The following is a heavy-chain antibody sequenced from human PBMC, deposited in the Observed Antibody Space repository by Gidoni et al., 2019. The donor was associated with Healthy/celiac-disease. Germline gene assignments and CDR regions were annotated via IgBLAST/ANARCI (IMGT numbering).Heavy chain of an antibody. CDR3: ARKGSAMIVVGYYCDY. CDR2: ISYSGST. CDR1: GGSISSSSYY. V-gene: IGHV4-39*01. D-gene: IGHD3-22*01. Sequence: QLQLQESGPGLVKPSETLSLTCTVSGGSISSSSYYWGWIRQPPGKGLEWIGSISYSGSTYYNPSLKSRVTIAVDTSKNQFSLKLSSVTAADTAVYYCARKGSAMIVVGYYCDYWGQGTLVTGSS. J-gene: IGHJ4*02.